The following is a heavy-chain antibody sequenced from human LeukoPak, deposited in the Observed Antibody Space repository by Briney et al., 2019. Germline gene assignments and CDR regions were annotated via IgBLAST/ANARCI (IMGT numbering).Heavy chain of an antibody. CDR2: ISYDGSNK. D-gene: IGHD2-15*01. CDR3: AKNSRSDPDAFDI. CDR1: GFTFSSYG. Sequence: GGSLRLSCAASGFTFSSYGMHWVRQAPGKGLEWVAVISYDGSNKYYADSVKGRFTISRDNSKNTLYLQMNSLRAEDTAVYYCAKNSRSDPDAFDIWGQGTMVTVSS. J-gene: IGHJ3*02. V-gene: IGHV3-30*18.